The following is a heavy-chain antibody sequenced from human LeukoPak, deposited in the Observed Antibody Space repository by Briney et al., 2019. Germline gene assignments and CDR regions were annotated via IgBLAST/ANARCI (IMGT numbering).Heavy chain of an antibody. J-gene: IGHJ4*02. V-gene: IGHV3-15*01. Sequence: GGCLRLSCSVSGMTFTNAWMTWVRQAPGKGLEWVARIKSKVRGGTSDYAAPVKGRFTISRDDSEKKLYLQMNNLKSEDTALYYCTTDPVGIYDADYWGQGTLVTVSS. D-gene: IGHD3-10*01. CDR3: TTDPVGIYDADY. CDR2: IKSKVRGGTS. CDR1: GMTFTNAW.